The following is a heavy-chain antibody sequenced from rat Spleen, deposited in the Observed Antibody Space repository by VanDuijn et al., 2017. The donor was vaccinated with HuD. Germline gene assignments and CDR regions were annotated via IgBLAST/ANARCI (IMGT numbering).Heavy chain of an antibody. CDR2: IRYDGSST. CDR3: ARPSYGYPFAY. Sequence: EVQLVESDGGLVQPGRSIKLSCAASGFTFSDYYMAWVRQGPTQGLEWVATIRYDGSSTYYRDSVKGRFTISRDNAESTLYLQMDSLRSEDTATYYCARPSYGYPFAYWGQGTLVTVSS. J-gene: IGHJ3*01. V-gene: IGHV5-7*01. D-gene: IGHD1-7*01. CDR1: GFTFSDYY.